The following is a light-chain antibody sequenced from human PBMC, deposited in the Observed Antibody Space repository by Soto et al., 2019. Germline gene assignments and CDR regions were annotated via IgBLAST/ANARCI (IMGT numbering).Light chain of an antibody. V-gene: IGKV3-20*01. CDR3: QQYGSSPRT. Sequence: EIVFTQSPGTLSLSPGERATLSCRASQSVGSAYLAWFQQKPGQAPRLLIYDASSRATGTPDRFSGSGSGTDFTLTISRLEPEDFAVYYCQQYGSSPRTFGQGTRLEIK. CDR2: DAS. J-gene: IGKJ5*01. CDR1: QSVGSAY.